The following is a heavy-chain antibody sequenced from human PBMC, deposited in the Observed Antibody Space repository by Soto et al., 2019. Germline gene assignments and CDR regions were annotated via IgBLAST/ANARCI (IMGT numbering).Heavy chain of an antibody. Sequence: QVQLVESGGGVVQPGRSLRLSCAASGFTFSSYAMHWVRQAPGKGLEWVAVISYDGSNKYYADSVKGRFTISRDNSKNTLYLQMNSLRAEDTAVYYCARDQGRGYGGIHFDYWGQGTLVTVSS. CDR3: ARDQGRGYGGIHFDY. V-gene: IGHV3-30-3*01. CDR1: GFTFSSYA. D-gene: IGHD4-17*01. CDR2: ISYDGSNK. J-gene: IGHJ4*02.